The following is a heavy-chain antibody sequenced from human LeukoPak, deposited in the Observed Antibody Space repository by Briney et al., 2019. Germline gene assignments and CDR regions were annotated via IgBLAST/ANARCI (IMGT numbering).Heavy chain of an antibody. CDR1: GFTFNTYA. J-gene: IGHJ4*02. V-gene: IGHV3-74*01. CDR3: ARGYTSGWYYFDY. Sequence: GGSLRLSCAASGFTFNTYAMSWVRQAPGKGLEWVSGINSDGSSTSYADSVKGRFTISRDNAKNTLYLQMNSLRAEDTAVYYCARGYTSGWYYFDYGGQGTLVTVSS. CDR2: INSDGSST. D-gene: IGHD6-19*01.